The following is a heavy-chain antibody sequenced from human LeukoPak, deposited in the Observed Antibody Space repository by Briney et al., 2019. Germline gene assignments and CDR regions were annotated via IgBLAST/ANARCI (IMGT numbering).Heavy chain of an antibody. Sequence: SETLSLTCTVSGGSISSYYWSWVRQPPGKGLEWIGYIYTSGSTNYNPSLKSRVTISVDTSKNQFSLKLSSVTAADTAVYYCARLHYDFWSGYYPYFDYWGHGTLVTVSS. D-gene: IGHD3-3*01. CDR2: IYTSGST. J-gene: IGHJ4*01. CDR3: ARLHYDFWSGYYPYFDY. CDR1: GGSISSYY. V-gene: IGHV4-4*09.